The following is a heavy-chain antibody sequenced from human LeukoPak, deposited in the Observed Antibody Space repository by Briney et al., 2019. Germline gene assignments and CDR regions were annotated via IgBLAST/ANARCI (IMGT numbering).Heavy chain of an antibody. CDR3: AREARFGDLKSSNFDY. V-gene: IGHV3-30*02. J-gene: IGHJ4*02. D-gene: IGHD3-10*02. CDR2: IRYDGSLK. Sequence: SGGSLRLSCAASGFTFSSYGMHWVRQAPGNGLEWVAFIRYDGSLKYYADSVKGRFTISRDNSKNTLYLQMNSLRAEDTAVYYCAREARFGDLKSSNFDYWGQGILVTVSS. CDR1: GFTFSSYG.